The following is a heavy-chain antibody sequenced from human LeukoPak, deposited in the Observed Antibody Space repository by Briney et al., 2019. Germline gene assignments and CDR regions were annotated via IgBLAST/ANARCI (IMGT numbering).Heavy chain of an antibody. CDR2: IYSGGST. CDR3: ASIWIPYYYYGMDV. D-gene: IGHD5-18*01. CDR1: GFTFSSNY. J-gene: IGHJ6*02. V-gene: IGHV3-66*01. Sequence: GGSLRLSCAASGFTFSSNYMSWVRQAPGKGLEWVSVIYSGGSTYYAASVKGRFTISRDNSKNTLYLQMNSLRAEDTAVYYCASIWIPYYYYGMDVWGQGTTVTVSS.